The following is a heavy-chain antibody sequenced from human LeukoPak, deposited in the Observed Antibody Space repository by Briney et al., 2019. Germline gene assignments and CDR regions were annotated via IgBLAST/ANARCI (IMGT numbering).Heavy chain of an antibody. D-gene: IGHD1-1*01. J-gene: IGHJ5*02. CDR1: GGSLSGFY. CDR3: ARASSFDKTTRWNPAYFGP. V-gene: IGHV4-34*01. CDR2: INHSGTT. Sequence: SETLSLTCAVHGGSLSGFYWSWIRQPPGKGLEWIGEINHSGTTNYNPSLKSRVTISVDTSKNQFSLDLASVTAADKAVYYCARASSFDKTTRWNPAYFGPWGQGTLVTVSS.